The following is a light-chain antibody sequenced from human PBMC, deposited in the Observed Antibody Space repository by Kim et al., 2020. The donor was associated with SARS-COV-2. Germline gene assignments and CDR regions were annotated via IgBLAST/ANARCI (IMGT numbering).Light chain of an antibody. V-gene: IGLV3-1*01. Sequence: LSPRQTATLTCSGNKLGDKYACWYQQKPGQSPVLVIYQDNKRPSVIPERFSGSNSGNTATLTISGTQAMDEADYYCQAWDSSTVVFGGGTQLTVL. CDR3: QAWDSSTVV. CDR1: KLGDKY. CDR2: QDN. J-gene: IGLJ3*02.